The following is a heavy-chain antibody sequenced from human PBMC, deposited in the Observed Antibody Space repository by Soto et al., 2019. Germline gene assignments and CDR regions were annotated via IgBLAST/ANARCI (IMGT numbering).Heavy chain of an antibody. D-gene: IGHD6-6*01. Sequence: QLQLQESGSGRVKPSQTLSLTCAVSGGSISSGGYSWSWVRQPPGKGLEWIGYIYHSGSTYYNPSLKSRVTISVDRSKNQFSLKLSSVTAADTAVYYCASVPSPWGQGTLVTVSS. CDR2: IYHSGST. J-gene: IGHJ5*02. V-gene: IGHV4-30-2*01. CDR1: GGSISSGGYS. CDR3: ASVPSP.